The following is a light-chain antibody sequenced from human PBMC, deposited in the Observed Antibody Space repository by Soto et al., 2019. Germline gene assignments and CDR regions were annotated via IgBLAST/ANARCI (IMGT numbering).Light chain of an antibody. V-gene: IGLV2-14*03. J-gene: IGLJ2*01. CDR2: DVS. Sequence: QSALTQPASVSASPGQSITISCTGTSSDIGGYNYVCWYQQHPGKAPKLMISDVSNRPSGVSDRFSGSKSGNTASLTISGLQAGDEADYFCSSYTTSSTYVVFGGGTKLTVL. CDR3: SSYTTSSTYVV. CDR1: SSDIGGYNY.